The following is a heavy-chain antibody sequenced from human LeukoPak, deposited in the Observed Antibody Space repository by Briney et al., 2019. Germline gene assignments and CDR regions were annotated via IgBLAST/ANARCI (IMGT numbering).Heavy chain of an antibody. Sequence: ASVKVSCKASGGTFSSYAISWVRQAPGQGLEWMGGIIPIFGTANYAQKFQGRVTITTDESTSTAYMELSSLRSEDTAVYYCARKRGYGAGPYFDYWGQGTLVTVSS. CDR3: ARKRGYGAGPYFDY. J-gene: IGHJ4*02. D-gene: IGHD4/OR15-4a*01. CDR2: IIPIFGTA. V-gene: IGHV1-69*05. CDR1: GGTFSSYA.